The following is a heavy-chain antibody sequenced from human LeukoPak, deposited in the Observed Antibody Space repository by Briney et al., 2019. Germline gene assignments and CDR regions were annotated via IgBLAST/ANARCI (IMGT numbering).Heavy chain of an antibody. D-gene: IGHD3-22*01. CDR2: ISSSGSII. Sequence: PGGSLRLSCAASGFTFTSYAMSWVRQAPGKSPEWVSTISSSGSIINYADSVEGRFTISRDSSKNTLYLQMNSLRADDTAVYYCARVPYYDSTGYPFDHWGQGTLVAVSS. CDR1: GFTFTSYA. J-gene: IGHJ4*02. V-gene: IGHV3-23*01. CDR3: ARVPYYDSTGYPFDH.